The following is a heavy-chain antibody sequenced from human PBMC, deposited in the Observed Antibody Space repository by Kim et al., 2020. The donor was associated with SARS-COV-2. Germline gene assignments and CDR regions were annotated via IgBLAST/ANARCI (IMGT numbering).Heavy chain of an antibody. CDR3: ARGRRRAVAGTPPGVWFDP. V-gene: IGHV7-4-1*02. Sequence: ASVKVSCKASGYTFTSYAMNWVRQAPGQGLEWMGWINTNTGNPTYAQGFTGRFVFSLDTSVSTAYLQISSLKAEDTAVYYCARGRRRAVAGTPPGVWFDPWGQGTLVTVSS. CDR1: GYTFTSYA. J-gene: IGHJ5*02. CDR2: INTNTGNP. D-gene: IGHD6-19*01.